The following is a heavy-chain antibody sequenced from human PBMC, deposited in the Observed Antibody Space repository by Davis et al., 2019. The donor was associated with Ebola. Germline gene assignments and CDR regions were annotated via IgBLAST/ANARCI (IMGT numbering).Heavy chain of an antibody. CDR1: GGTFSSYA. D-gene: IGHD3-10*01. CDR3: ARDLHHYGSGNYFDY. Sequence: SVKVSCKASGGTFSSYAISWVRQAPGQGLEWMGGIIPIFGTANYAQKFQGRVTITADESTSTAYMELSSLRSEDTAVYYCARDLHHYGSGNYFDYWGQGTLVTVSS. J-gene: IGHJ4*02. CDR2: IIPIFGTA. V-gene: IGHV1-69*13.